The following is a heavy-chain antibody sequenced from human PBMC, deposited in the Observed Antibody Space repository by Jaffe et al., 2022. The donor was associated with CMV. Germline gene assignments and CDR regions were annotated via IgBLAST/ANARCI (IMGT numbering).Heavy chain of an antibody. D-gene: IGHD4-4*01. Sequence: QVQLQQWGAGLLKPSETLSLTCAVYGGSFSGYYWSWIRQPPGKGLEWIGEINHSGSTNYNPSLKSRVTISVDTSKNQFSLKLSSVTAADTAVYYCARGWDSNYWGQGTLVTVSS. J-gene: IGHJ4*02. CDR3: ARGWDSNY. CDR1: GGSFSGYY. CDR2: INHSGST. V-gene: IGHV4-34*01.